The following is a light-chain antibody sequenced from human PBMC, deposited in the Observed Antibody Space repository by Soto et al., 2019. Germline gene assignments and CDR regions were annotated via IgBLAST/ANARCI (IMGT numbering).Light chain of an antibody. J-gene: IGLJ3*02. V-gene: IGLV1-47*02. CDR3: AAWDDSLSGRV. CDR2: SNN. CDR1: SSNIGSNY. Sequence: VLTQPPSASGTPGQRVTISCSGSSSNIGSNYVYWYQQLPGTAPKLLIYSNNQRPSGVPDRFSGSKSGTSASLAISGLRSEDEADYYCAAWDDSLSGRVFGGGTQLTVL.